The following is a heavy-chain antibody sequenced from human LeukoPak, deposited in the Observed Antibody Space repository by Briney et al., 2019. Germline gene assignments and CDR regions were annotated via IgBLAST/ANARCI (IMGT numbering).Heavy chain of an antibody. CDR2: IYYSGGT. Sequence: SETLSLTCTVSGGSISGYFWSWIRQPPGRGLEWTGYIYYSGGTNYNPSLKSRVTISVDTSKNQFSLKLSSVTAADTAVYYCARGRSSVDPWGQGTLVTVSS. CDR3: ARGRSSVDP. CDR1: GGSISGYF. V-gene: IGHV4-59*01. J-gene: IGHJ5*02.